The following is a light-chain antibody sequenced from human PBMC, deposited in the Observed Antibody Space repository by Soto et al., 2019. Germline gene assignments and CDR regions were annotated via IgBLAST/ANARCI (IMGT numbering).Light chain of an antibody. CDR2: GAS. CDR3: QKYGSSPLIT. CDR1: QSVRSSY. V-gene: IGKV3-20*01. Sequence: EIVLTQSPGTLSLSPGERATLSCRASQSVRSSYLAWYQQKPGQAPRLLIYGASSRATGIPDRFSGSGSGTDVTLTISRLEPEDLAVYYCQKYGSSPLITFGQGTRLEIK. J-gene: IGKJ5*01.